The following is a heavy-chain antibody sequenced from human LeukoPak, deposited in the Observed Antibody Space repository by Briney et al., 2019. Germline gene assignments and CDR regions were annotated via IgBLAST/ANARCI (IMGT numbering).Heavy chain of an antibody. CDR3: AIYYSSWIDH. Sequence: KASETLSLTCTVSGGSISIDDYYWTWIRQHPGKGLEWIGYIYYSGNTYYNPSLKSRVTISVDTSKNQFSLKLSSVTAADTAVYYCAIYYSSWIDHWGQGTLVTVSS. V-gene: IGHV4-31*03. CDR1: GGSISIDDYY. J-gene: IGHJ4*02. D-gene: IGHD6-6*01. CDR2: IYYSGNT.